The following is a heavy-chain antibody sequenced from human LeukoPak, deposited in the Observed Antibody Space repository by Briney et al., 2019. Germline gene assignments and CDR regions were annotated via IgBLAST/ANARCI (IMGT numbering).Heavy chain of an antibody. D-gene: IGHD6-13*01. CDR2: IYYSGST. CDR1: GGSISSYY. Sequence: SETLSLTCTVSGGSISSYYWSWIRQPPGKGLEWIGYIYYSGSTNYNPSLKSRVTISVDTSKNQFSLKLSFVTAADTAVYYCARTTEAHSWRTRYYDYYMDVWGKGTTVTVSS. V-gene: IGHV4-59*01. J-gene: IGHJ6*03. CDR3: ARTTEAHSWRTRYYDYYMDV.